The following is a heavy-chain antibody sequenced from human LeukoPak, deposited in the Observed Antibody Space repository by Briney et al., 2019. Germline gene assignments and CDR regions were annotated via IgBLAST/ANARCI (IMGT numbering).Heavy chain of an antibody. J-gene: IGHJ4*02. D-gene: IGHD3-10*01. CDR2: INHSGST. Sequence: SETLSLTCAVYGGSFSGYYWSWIRQPPGKGLEWIGEINHSGSTNYNPSLKRRVTISVDTSKNEFSLKLSSVTAADTAVYYCARVTRYYYGSGTSYYFDYWGQGTLVTVSS. CDR1: GGSFSGYY. V-gene: IGHV4-34*01. CDR3: ARVTRYYYGSGTSYYFDY.